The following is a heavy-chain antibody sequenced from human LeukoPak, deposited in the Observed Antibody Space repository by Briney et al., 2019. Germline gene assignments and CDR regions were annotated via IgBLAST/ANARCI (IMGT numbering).Heavy chain of an antibody. CDR1: GHTFTDNY. CDR2: VDPEDGQT. CDR3: ATGDYQLLPFES. D-gene: IGHD2-15*01. J-gene: IGHJ4*02. V-gene: IGHV1-69-2*01. Sequence: ASVKISCKASGHTFTDNYIQWVRQAPEKGLEWVGRVDPEDGQTFFPEKFQGRVTIMADTSTDTTYLELRSLRSDDTAVYYCATGDYQLLPFESWGQGTLVTVSS.